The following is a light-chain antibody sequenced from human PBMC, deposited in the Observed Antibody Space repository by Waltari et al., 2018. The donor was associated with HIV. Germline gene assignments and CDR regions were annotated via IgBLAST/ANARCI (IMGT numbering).Light chain of an antibody. V-gene: IGKV1-9*01. CDR1: QGISSY. J-gene: IGKJ4*01. CDR3: QQLSSYPLT. Sequence: DIQLTQSPSSLSASVGDRVTITCRASQGISSYLAWYQQEPGKVPKLLIYAASTLKSGVPSRFSGSGSGTEFTLTISSLQPEDFATYYCQQLSSYPLTFGGGTKVEIK. CDR2: AAS.